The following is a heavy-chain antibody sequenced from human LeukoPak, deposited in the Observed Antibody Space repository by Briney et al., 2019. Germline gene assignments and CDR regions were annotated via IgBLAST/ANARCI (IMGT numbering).Heavy chain of an antibody. CDR1: GGTFSSYA. CDR3: ARPAKPMTTIFIYFDY. Sequence: SVKVSCKASGGTFSSYAISWVRQAPGQGLEWMGGIIPIFGTSNYAQKFQGRVTITADESTSTAYMELTSLRSEDTAVYYCARPAKPMTTIFIYFDYWGQGTLVTVSS. D-gene: IGHD5-24*01. V-gene: IGHV1-69*13. CDR2: IIPIFGTS. J-gene: IGHJ4*02.